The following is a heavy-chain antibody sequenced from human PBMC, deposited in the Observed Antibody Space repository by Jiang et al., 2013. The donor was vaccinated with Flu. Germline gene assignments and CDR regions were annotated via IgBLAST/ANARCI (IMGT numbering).Heavy chain of an antibody. J-gene: IGHJ3*02. D-gene: IGHD5-24*01. CDR2: IYPGDSDT. V-gene: IGHV5-51*01. CDR1: GYSFTSYW. CDR3: ALDGYNFEDAFDI. Sequence: QLVESGAEMKKPGESLKISCKGSGYSFTSYWIAWVRQMPGKGLEWMGIIYPGDSDTRYSPSFQGQVTISADKSISTAYLQWSSLKASDTAMYYCALDGYNFEDAFDIWGQGTMVTVSS.